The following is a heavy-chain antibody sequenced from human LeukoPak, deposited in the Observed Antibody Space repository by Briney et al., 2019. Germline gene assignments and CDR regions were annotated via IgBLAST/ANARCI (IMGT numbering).Heavy chain of an antibody. D-gene: IGHD6-13*01. CDR3: ARDHSSSWYSALYYYYGMDV. CDR2: IKQDGSEK. Sequence: PGGSLRLSCAASGFTFSSYWMSWVRQAPGKGLEWVANIKQDGSEKYYVDSVKGRLTISRDNAKNSLYLQMNSLRAEDTAVYYCARDHSSSWYSALYYYYGMDVWGQGTTVTVSS. J-gene: IGHJ6*02. V-gene: IGHV3-7*01. CDR1: GFTFSSYW.